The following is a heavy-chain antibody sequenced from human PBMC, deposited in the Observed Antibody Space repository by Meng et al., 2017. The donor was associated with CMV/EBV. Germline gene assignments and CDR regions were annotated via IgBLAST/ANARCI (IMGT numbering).Heavy chain of an antibody. V-gene: IGHV3-74*01. CDR1: GFTFSSYW. J-gene: IGHJ6*02. Sequence: LSLSCAASGFTFSSYWMHWARQAPGKGLVWVSRINSDGSSTSYADSVKGRFTISRDNAKNTLYLQMNSLRAEDTAVYYCAREDYGYYGMDVWGQGTTVTVSS. CDR2: INSDGSST. CDR3: AREDYGYYGMDV.